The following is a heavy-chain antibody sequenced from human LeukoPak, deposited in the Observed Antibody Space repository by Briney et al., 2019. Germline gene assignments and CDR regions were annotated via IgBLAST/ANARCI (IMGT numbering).Heavy chain of an antibody. CDR2: INHSGST. V-gene: IGHV4-34*01. CDR1: GGSFSGYY. CDR3: VRHRAYCDGDCYSQYFDY. Sequence: PSETLSLTCAVYGGSFSGYYWSWIRQPPGKGLEWIGEINHSGSTNYNPSLKSRVTISVDTSKNQFSLKLSSVTAADTAVFYCVRHRAYCDGDCYSQYFDYWGQGTLVTVSS. D-gene: IGHD2-21*02. J-gene: IGHJ4*02.